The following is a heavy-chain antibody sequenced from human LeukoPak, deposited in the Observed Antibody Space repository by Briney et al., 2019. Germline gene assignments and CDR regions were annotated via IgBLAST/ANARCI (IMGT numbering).Heavy chain of an antibody. J-gene: IGHJ3*02. CDR1: GGTFSSYA. D-gene: IGHD1-14*01. Sequence: VASVKVSCKASGGTFSSYAISWVRQAPGQGLEWMGGIIPIFGTANYAQKFRGRVTITTDESTSTAYMELSSLRSEDTAVYYCASRAEWGRGAFDIWGQGTMVTVSS. CDR2: IIPIFGTA. V-gene: IGHV1-69*05. CDR3: ASRAEWGRGAFDI.